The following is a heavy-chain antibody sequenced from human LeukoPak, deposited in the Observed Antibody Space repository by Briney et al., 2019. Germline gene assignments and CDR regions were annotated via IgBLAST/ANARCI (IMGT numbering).Heavy chain of an antibody. Sequence: GGSLRLSCAASGFTFSSYAMSWVRQAPGKGLEWVSAISGSGGSTYYADSVKGRYTISRDNSKNTLYLQMNSLRAEDTAVYYCAKYEPMLWWISYFDYWGQGTLVTVSS. J-gene: IGHJ4*02. D-gene: IGHD4/OR15-4a*01. CDR3: AKYEPMLWWISYFDY. CDR1: GFTFSSYA. V-gene: IGHV3-23*01. CDR2: ISGSGGST.